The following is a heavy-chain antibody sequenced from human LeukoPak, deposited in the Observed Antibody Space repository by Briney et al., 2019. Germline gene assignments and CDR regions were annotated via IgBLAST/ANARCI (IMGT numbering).Heavy chain of an antibody. J-gene: IGHJ6*03. CDR2: INLNGGGT. CDR3: ATRCTNGVCYKAYYVDV. Sequence: ASVKVSCKASGYTLTSYYLHWVRQAPGQGLEWLGWINLNGGGTLSAQKFQGRVTMTRDASISTAYMELSGLRSGDTAVYYCATRCTNGVCYKAYYVDVWGKGTTVTVSS. D-gene: IGHD2-8*01. CDR1: GYTLTSYY. V-gene: IGHV1-2*02.